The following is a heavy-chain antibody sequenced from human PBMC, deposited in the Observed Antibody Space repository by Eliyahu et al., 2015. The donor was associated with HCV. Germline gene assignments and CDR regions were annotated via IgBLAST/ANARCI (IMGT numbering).Heavy chain of an antibody. D-gene: IGHD6-25*01. CDR2: ISGNSGTT. V-gene: IGHV3-23*01. CDR3: AKDRAFTTVSSGPDY. Sequence: EVQLLESGGGLVQPGGSLRLSCTASGFTFSXYAMSWVRQAPGKGLEWVSAISGNSGTTYYADSVKGRFTISRDNSKNTLYLQMNSLRAEDTAVYYCAKDRAFTTVSSGPDYWGQGTLVTVSS. J-gene: IGHJ4*02. CDR1: GFTFSXYA.